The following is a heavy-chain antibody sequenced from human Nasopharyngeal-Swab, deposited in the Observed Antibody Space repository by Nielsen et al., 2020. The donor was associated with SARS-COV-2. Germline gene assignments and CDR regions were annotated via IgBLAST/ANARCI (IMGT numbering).Heavy chain of an antibody. V-gene: IGHV3-73*01. J-gene: IGHJ4*02. CDR2: IRSKGNNYAT. Sequence: GESLKISCAASGFTFSDSAIHWVRQASGEGLEWVARIRSKGNNYATAYSASVKGRLIIFRDDPTNTAYLQMNSLNTEDTAMYYCTRCGGGCYSGRDYWGQGTLVTVSS. D-gene: IGHD2-15*01. CDR3: TRCGGGCYSGRDY. CDR1: GFTFSDSA.